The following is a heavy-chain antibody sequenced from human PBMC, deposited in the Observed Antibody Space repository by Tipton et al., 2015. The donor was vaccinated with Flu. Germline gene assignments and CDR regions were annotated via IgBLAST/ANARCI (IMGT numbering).Heavy chain of an antibody. D-gene: IGHD1-26*01. CDR3: ARQGRRELPPNWYFDL. CDR2: IYYSGST. J-gene: IGHJ2*01. V-gene: IGHV4-59*08. CDR1: GGSISSYY. Sequence: TLSLTCTVSGGSISSYYWSWIRQPPGKGLEWIGYIYYSGSTNYNPSLKSRVTISVDTSKNQFSLKLSSVTAADTAAYYCARQGRRELPPNWYFDLWGRGTLVTVSS.